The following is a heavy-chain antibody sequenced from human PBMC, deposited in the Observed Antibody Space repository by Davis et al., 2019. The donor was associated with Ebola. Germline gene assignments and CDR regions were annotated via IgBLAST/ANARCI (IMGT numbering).Heavy chain of an antibody. CDR3: AEGGTNNFLGAN. CDR2: ISASGADI. D-gene: IGHD2-8*01. V-gene: IGHV3-23*01. Sequence: PGGPLRPPFPAPGSPSSNYAMSWVRQAPGGGLAWVSGISASGADIKYADSVRGRFSISRDDSKNTLYLQMDGLRAEATAVFYCAEGGTNNFLGANWGQGTLVTDSS. CDR1: GSPSSNYA. J-gene: IGHJ4*02.